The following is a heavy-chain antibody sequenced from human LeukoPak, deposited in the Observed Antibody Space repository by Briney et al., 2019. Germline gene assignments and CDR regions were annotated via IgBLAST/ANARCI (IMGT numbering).Heavy chain of an antibody. D-gene: IGHD5-18*01. Sequence: SETLSLTCAVYGGSSSGYYWSWIRQPPGKGLEWIGEINHSGSTNYNPSLKSRVTISVDTSKNQFSLKLSSVTAADTAVYYCARGGKSGYSYGPLARSLDYWGQGTLVTVSS. CDR1: GGSSSGYY. J-gene: IGHJ4*02. CDR3: ARGGKSGYSYGPLARSLDY. V-gene: IGHV4-34*01. CDR2: INHSGST.